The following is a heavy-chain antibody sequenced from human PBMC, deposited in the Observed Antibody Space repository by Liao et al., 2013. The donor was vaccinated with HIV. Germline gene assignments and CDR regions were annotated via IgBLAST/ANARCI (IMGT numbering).Heavy chain of an antibody. CDR3: ARAGRWPRTFYYMDV. D-gene: IGHD5-24*01. CDR2: IYHSGST. CDR1: GDSISSGVYS. Sequence: QVQLQQWGAGLVKPSQTLSLTCTVSGDSISSGVYSWSWIRQPPGKGLEWIGYIYHSGSTNYTPSLKSRVTISVDTSKNQFSLKLSSVTAADTAVYYCARAGRWPRTFYYMDVWGKGTRSPSP. V-gene: IGHV4-30-2*01. J-gene: IGHJ6*03.